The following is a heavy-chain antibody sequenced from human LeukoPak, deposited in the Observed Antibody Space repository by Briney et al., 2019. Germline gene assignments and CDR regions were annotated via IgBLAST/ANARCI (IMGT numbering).Heavy chain of an antibody. Sequence: GGSLRLSCAASGFTFSNYAMHWVRQAPGKGLEWVAVISYDGSNKYYADSVKGRFTISRDNSKNTLYLQMNSLRAEDTAVYYCAREPEQVVSSGKPFDYWGQGTLVTVSS. D-gene: IGHD3-22*01. CDR2: ISYDGSNK. CDR1: GFTFSNYA. J-gene: IGHJ4*02. V-gene: IGHV3-30*04. CDR3: AREPEQVVSSGKPFDY.